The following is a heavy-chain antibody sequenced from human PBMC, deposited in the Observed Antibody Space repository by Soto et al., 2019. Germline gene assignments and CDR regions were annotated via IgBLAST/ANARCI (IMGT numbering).Heavy chain of an antibody. CDR3: ARPYYYDSSGYYYYFDY. J-gene: IGHJ4*02. CDR1: GGSISSSSYY. CDR2: IYYSGST. V-gene: IGHV4-39*01. Sequence: QLQLQESGPGLVKPSETLSLTCTVSGGSISSSSYYWGWIRQPPGKGLEWIGSIYYSGSTYYNPSLKSRVTISVDTSKNQFSLKLSSVTAADTAVYYCARPYYYDSSGYYYYFDYWGQGTLVTVSS. D-gene: IGHD3-22*01.